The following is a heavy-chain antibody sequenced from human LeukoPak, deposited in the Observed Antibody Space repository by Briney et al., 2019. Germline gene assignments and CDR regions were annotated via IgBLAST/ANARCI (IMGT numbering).Heavy chain of an antibody. CDR3: ARIAITNYYYYMDV. CDR2: IRYDGSNK. Sequence: GGSLRLSCAASGFTFSSYGMHWVRQAPGKGLEWVAFIRYDGSNKYYADSVKGRFTISRDNAKNTLYLQMNSLRAEDTAAYYCARIAITNYYYYMDVWGKGTTVTISS. CDR1: GFTFSSYG. V-gene: IGHV3-30*02. D-gene: IGHD3-3*01. J-gene: IGHJ6*03.